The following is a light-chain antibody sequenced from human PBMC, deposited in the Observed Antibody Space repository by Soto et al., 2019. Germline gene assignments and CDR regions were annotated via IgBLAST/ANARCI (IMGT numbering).Light chain of an antibody. CDR2: GAS. Sequence: VLTQCPGTLSLSPGEIATLSCRASQSVSSSYLAWYQQKPGQAPRLLIYGASSRATGIPDRFSGSGSGTDFTLTISRLEPEDFAVYYCQQYGSSPFTFGQGTRLEIK. J-gene: IGKJ5*01. CDR1: QSVSSSY. CDR3: QQYGSSPFT. V-gene: IGKV3-20*01.